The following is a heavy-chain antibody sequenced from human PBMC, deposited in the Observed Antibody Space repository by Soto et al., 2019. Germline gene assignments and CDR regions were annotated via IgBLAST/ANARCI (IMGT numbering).Heavy chain of an antibody. Sequence: GGSLRLSCGGSGFTFSGYWMTWVRQPPGKGLEWVASVNQDGTQKFYVDSVEGRFTVSRDNAKNTLYLQMHSLRAEDTAMYYCASWGHIVPVSPTDFDHWGEGTLVTVSS. D-gene: IGHD2-21*01. CDR2: VNQDGTQK. J-gene: IGHJ4*02. V-gene: IGHV3-7*01. CDR1: GFTFSGYW. CDR3: ASWGHIVPVSPTDFDH.